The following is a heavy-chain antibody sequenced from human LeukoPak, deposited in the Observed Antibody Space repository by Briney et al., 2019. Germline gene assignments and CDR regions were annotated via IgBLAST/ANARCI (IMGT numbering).Heavy chain of an antibody. CDR3: AKDREGSSGWYTDAFDI. CDR2: ISGSGGST. CDR1: GFTFSSYA. J-gene: IGHJ3*02. D-gene: IGHD6-19*01. Sequence: QTGGSLRLSCVASGFTFSSYATSWVRQAPGKGLEWVSAISGSGGSTYYADSVKGRFTISRDNSKNTLYLQMNSLRAEDTAVYYCAKDREGSSGWYTDAFDIWGQGTMVTVSS. V-gene: IGHV3-23*01.